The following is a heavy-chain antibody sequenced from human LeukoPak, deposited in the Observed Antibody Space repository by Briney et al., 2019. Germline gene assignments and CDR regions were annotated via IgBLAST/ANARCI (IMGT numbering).Heavy chain of an antibody. V-gene: IGHV3-23*01. J-gene: IGHJ5*02. Sequence: SGGSLRLSCAASGFTFSSYGMHWVRQAPGKGLEWVSAISGSGGSTYYADSVKGRFTISRDNSKNTLYLQMNSLRAEDTAVYYCANMVRGAEGQRWFDPWGQGTLVTVSS. D-gene: IGHD3-10*01. CDR2: ISGSGGST. CDR3: ANMVRGAEGQRWFDP. CDR1: GFTFSSYG.